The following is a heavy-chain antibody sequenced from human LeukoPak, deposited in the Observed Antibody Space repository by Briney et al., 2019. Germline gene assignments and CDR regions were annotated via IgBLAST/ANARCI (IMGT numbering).Heavy chain of an antibody. D-gene: IGHD3-3*01. V-gene: IGHV1-69*06. Sequence: GASVKVSCKASGYTFTSYDINWVRQAPGQGLEWMGGIIPIFGTANYAQKFQGRVTITADKSTSTAYMELSSLRSEDTAVYYCARVRGPRITIFGVVQTEYDYWGQGTLVTVSS. J-gene: IGHJ4*02. CDR3: ARVRGPRITIFGVVQTEYDY. CDR2: IIPIFGTA. CDR1: GYTFTSYD.